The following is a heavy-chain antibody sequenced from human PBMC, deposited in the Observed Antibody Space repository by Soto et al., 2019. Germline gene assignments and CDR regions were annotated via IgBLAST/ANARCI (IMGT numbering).Heavy chain of an antibody. V-gene: IGHV5-51*01. CDR1: GYSFTRYW. Sequence: GESLQISCQASGYSFTRYWIGWVRQMPGKGPEWMGIIYPGDSDTRYSPSFQGQVTISADKSISTAYLQWSSLKASDTAMYYCARHTTVTTPFDPWGQGTLVTVSS. J-gene: IGHJ5*02. CDR3: ARHTTVTTPFDP. CDR2: IYPGDSDT. D-gene: IGHD4-4*01.